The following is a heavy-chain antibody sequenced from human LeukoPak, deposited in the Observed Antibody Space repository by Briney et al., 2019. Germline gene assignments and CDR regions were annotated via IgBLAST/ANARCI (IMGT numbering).Heavy chain of an antibody. V-gene: IGHV1-18*01. CDR3: ARVPYYYDSSGYYPSDY. J-gene: IGHJ4*02. D-gene: IGHD3-22*01. CDR1: GYTFTSYG. Sequence: ASVKVSCKASGYTFTSYGISWVRQAPGQGLEWMGWISAYNGNTNYAQKLQGRVTMTTDTSTSTAYMELRSLRSDDTAAYYCARVPYYYDSSGYYPSDYWGQGTLVTVSS. CDR2: ISAYNGNT.